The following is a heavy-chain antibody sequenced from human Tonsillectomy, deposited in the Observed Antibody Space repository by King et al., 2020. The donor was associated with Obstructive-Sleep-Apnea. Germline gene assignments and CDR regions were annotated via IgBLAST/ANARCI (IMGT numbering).Heavy chain of an antibody. CDR3: ARGDSSGWLGIPNY. V-gene: IGHV1-18*04. CDR2: ISAYSDNT. Sequence: QLVQSGAEVKKPGASVKVSCKASGYTFTSYGISWVRQAPGQGLEWMGWISAYSDNTNYAQKLRGRVTMTTDTSTSTAYMGLRSLTSDDTAVYYCARGDSSGWLGIPNYWGQGTLVTVSS. D-gene: IGHD6-19*01. J-gene: IGHJ4*02. CDR1: GYTFTSYG.